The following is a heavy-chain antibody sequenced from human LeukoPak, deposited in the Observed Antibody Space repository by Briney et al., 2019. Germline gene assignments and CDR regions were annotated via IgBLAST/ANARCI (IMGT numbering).Heavy chain of an antibody. CDR1: GYTFTSYD. J-gene: IGHJ3*02. D-gene: IGHD3-10*01. Sequence: ASVKVTCTASGYTFTSYDINWVRQATGQGLEWMGWMNPNSGNTGYAQKFQGRVTMTRNTSISTAYMELSSLRSDDTAVYYCSLWFSEYDAFDIWGQGTMVTVSS. V-gene: IGHV1-8*01. CDR2: MNPNSGNT. CDR3: SLWFSEYDAFDI.